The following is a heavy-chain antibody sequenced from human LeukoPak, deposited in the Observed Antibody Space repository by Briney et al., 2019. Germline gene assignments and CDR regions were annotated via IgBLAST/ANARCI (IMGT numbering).Heavy chain of an antibody. CDR3: AKDTPVRGKGEFGY. V-gene: IGHV3-23*01. J-gene: IGHJ4*02. CDR1: GFTFSTYS. Sequence: GGSLRLSCAASGFTFSTYSMNWLRLAPGKGLEWVSAISGSGGSTYYADSVKGRFTISRDNSKNTLYLQMNSLRAEDTAVYYCAKDTPVRGKGEFGYWGQGTLVTVSS. D-gene: IGHD3-10*01. CDR2: ISGSGGST.